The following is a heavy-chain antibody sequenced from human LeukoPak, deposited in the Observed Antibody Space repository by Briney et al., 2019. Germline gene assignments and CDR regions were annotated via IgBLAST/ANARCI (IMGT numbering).Heavy chain of an antibody. CDR3: ARGIEY. V-gene: IGHV4-59*01. CDR2: IYYSGST. J-gene: IGHJ4*02. Sequence: PSETLSLTCTVSGGSISTYYWSWIRQPPGKGLEWIGYIYYSGSTNYNPSLQSRVTISVDTSKNQFSLKLSSVTAADTAVYYCARGIEYWGQGTLVTVPS. CDR1: GGSISTYY.